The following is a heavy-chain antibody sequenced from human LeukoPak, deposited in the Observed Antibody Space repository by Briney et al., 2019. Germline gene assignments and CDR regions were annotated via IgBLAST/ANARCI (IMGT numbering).Heavy chain of an antibody. D-gene: IGHD2-2*01. V-gene: IGHV3-23*01. CDR3: AKEGVGLGYCSSTSCPEGAFDI. CDR2: ISGSGGST. Sequence: GGSLRLSCAASGFTFSSYAMSWVRQAPGKGLEWVSAISGSGGSTYYADSVKGRFTISRDNSKNTLYLQMNSLRAEDTAVYYCAKEGVGLGYCSSTSCPEGAFDIWGQGTMVTVSS. CDR1: GFTFSSYA. J-gene: IGHJ3*02.